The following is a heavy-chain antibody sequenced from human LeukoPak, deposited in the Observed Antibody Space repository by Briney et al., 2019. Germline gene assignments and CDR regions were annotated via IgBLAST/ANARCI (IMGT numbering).Heavy chain of an antibody. Sequence: ASVKVSCKASGGTFSSYAISWVRQAPGQGLEWMGRIIPILGIANYAQKFQGRVTITADKSTSTAYMELSSLRSEDTAVYYCARERTMIVQVRAFDIWGQGTMVTVSS. CDR2: IIPILGIA. J-gene: IGHJ3*02. D-gene: IGHD3-22*01. CDR3: ARERTMIVQVRAFDI. CDR1: GGTFSSYA. V-gene: IGHV1-69*04.